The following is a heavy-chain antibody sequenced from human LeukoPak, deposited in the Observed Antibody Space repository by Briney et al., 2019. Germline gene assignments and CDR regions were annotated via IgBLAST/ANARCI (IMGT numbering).Heavy chain of an antibody. CDR1: DGSIINNNHY. V-gene: IGHV4-39*02. Sequence: SETLPLTCPVSDGSIINNNHYWGWTRQPPGKGLEWIGSISYSGGTAYNPSLRSRVTISVDTSKNQFSLKVNSVTAADTAVYYCAREVEYYDSSGYRPHAFDIWGQGTLVTVSS. CDR3: AREVEYYDSSGYRPHAFDI. D-gene: IGHD3-22*01. CDR2: ISYSGGT. J-gene: IGHJ3*02.